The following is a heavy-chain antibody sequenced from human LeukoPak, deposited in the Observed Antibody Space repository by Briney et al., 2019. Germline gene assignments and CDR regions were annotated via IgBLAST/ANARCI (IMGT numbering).Heavy chain of an antibody. Sequence: PSETLSLTCTVSGGSISSHYWSWIRQPPGKGLEWIGYIYYSGSTNYNPSLKSRVTISVDTSKNQFSLKLSSVTAADTAVYYCARGGGTVGFDPWGQGTLVTVSS. D-gene: IGHD2-8*02. CDR1: GGSISSHY. V-gene: IGHV4-59*11. CDR2: IYYSGST. CDR3: ARGGGTVGFDP. J-gene: IGHJ5*02.